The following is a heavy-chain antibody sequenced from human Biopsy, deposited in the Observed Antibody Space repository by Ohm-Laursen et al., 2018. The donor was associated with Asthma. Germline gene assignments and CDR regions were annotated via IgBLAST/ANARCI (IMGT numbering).Heavy chain of an antibody. Sequence: TLSLTCRVSGGYTGSSDHHWAWIRQAPGKGLEWIGFVFWSGSTHYSRSLERRVSISIDTATNEFSMKLWSVTPADTAVYFCARVVSYGDIYFGIDVWGPGNPGHCLL. D-gene: IGHD4-17*01. V-gene: IGHV4-30-4*01. CDR3: ARVVSYGDIYFGIDV. J-gene: IGHJ6*02. CDR1: GGYTGSSDHH. CDR2: VFWSGST.